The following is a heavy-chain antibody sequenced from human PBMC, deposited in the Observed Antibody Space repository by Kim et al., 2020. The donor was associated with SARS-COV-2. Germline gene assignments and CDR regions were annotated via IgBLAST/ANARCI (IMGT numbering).Heavy chain of an antibody. CDR3: VRRAGHTQYYFDF. V-gene: IGHV3-23*01. D-gene: IGHD6-13*01. J-gene: IGHJ4*02. Sequence: YTDSVNGRFTVARDNSKYTLYLQLNRQRAEDTAVYYCVRRAGHTQYYFDFWGQGTLVTVSS.